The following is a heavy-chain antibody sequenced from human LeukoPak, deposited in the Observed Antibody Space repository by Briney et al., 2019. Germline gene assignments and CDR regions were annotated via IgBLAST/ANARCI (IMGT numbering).Heavy chain of an antibody. CDR3: ARAALGSSWYLWFDP. D-gene: IGHD6-13*01. CDR2: INHSGST. CDR1: GGSFNGYY. Sequence: PSETLSVTCAVYGGSFNGYYWSWIRQPPGKGLEWIGEINHSGSTNYNPSLKSRVTISVDTSKNQFSLKLSSVTAADTAVYYCARAALGSSWYLWFDPWGQGTLVTVSS. J-gene: IGHJ5*02. V-gene: IGHV4-34*01.